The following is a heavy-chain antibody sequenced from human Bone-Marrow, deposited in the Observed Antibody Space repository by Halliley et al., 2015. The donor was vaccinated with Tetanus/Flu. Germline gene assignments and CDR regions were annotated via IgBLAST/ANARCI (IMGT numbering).Heavy chain of an antibody. CDR3: GRAKRVNNVWFGDLYLDS. CDR1: DDSMSPYY. Sequence: TLSLTCTVSDDSMSPYYWGWIRQPPGKRLEWIGYIYSSSGNTDYNPSLKSRVTISIDMSNNQFSLSLRSVTAADTAIYYCGRAKRVNNVWFGDLYLDSWGQGTLVTVSS. CDR2: IYSSSGNT. D-gene: IGHD3-10*01. J-gene: IGHJ4*02. V-gene: IGHV4-59*01.